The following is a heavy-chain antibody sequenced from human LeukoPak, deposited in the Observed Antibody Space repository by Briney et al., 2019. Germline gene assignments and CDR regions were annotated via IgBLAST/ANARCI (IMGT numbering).Heavy chain of an antibody. J-gene: IGHJ4*02. CDR2: INPNSGGT. Sequence: ASVKVSCKASGYTFTDYYMHWVRQAPGQGLEWMGWINPNSGGTNYAQKFQGRVTMTRDTSNSTAYMELSRLRSDNTAVYYCARGLYDSSDYWGQGTPVTVSS. CDR1: GYTFTDYY. D-gene: IGHD3-22*01. CDR3: ARGLYDSSDY. V-gene: IGHV1-2*02.